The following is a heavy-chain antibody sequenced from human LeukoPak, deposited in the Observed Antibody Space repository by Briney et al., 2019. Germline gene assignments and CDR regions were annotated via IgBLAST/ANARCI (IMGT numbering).Heavy chain of an antibody. V-gene: IGHV1-8*01. CDR1: GYTFTSYD. CDR2: MNPNSGNT. J-gene: IGHJ6*02. D-gene: IGHD3-10*01. CDR3: ARGFLYYYGSGSRYYYYYGMDV. Sequence: GASVKVSCKASGYTFTSYDINWVRQATGQGLEWMGWMNPNSGNTGYAQKFQGRVTMTRNTSISTAYMELSSLRSEDTAVYYCARGFLYYYGSGSRYYYYYGMDVWGQGTTVTVSS.